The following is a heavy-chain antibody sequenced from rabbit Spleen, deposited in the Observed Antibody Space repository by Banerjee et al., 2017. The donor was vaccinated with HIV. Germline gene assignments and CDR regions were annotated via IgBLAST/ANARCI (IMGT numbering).Heavy chain of an antibody. CDR2: INAATAKP. V-gene: IGHV1S40*01. CDR3: ARDLVGVIGWNFYL. D-gene: IGHD1-1*01. Sequence: QSLVESGGGLVQPEGSLALTCKASGFSFSSSDYICWVRQAPGKGLEWIACINAATAKPVYATWAKGRFTISRTSSTTVTLRMTSLTAADTATYFCARDLVGVIGWNFYLWGPGTLVTVS. J-gene: IGHJ4*01. CDR1: GFSFSSSDY.